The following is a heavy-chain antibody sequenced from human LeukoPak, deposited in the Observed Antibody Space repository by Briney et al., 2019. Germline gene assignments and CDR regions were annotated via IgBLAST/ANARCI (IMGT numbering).Heavy chain of an antibody. Sequence: SETLSLTCTVSGVSISSGGYYWSWIRQPPGKGLECIGYIYYSGSTYYNPSLKSRVTISVDTSKNQFSLKLTSVTAADTAVYYCARWVGGYSYGYDYWGQGTLVTVSS. J-gene: IGHJ4*02. CDR1: GVSISSGGYY. CDR3: ARWVGGYSYGYDY. V-gene: IGHV4-30-4*01. D-gene: IGHD5-18*01. CDR2: IYYSGST.